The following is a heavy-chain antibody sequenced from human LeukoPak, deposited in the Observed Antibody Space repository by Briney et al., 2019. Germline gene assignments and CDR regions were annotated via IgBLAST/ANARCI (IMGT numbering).Heavy chain of an antibody. CDR3: VRLARGQWRFHP. D-gene: IGHD6-19*01. V-gene: IGHV4-39*01. CDR1: GGSTNSSSDY. Sequence: PSETLSLTCTVCGGSTNSSSDYWRWIRQPPGKGLEWIGSVYYSGTTYCNPSLKSRVTISVDTSRNQFSLKLNSVTAADTAVYYCVRLARGQWRFHPWGQGTLVTVSS. J-gene: IGHJ5*02. CDR2: VYYSGTT.